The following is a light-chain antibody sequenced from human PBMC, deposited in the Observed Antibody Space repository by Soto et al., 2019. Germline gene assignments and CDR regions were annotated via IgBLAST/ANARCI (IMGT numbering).Light chain of an antibody. J-gene: IGKJ1*01. V-gene: IGKV3-20*01. Sequence: EIVLTQSPGTLSLSPGERATLSCRASQSVSIRYLAWYQQKPGQAPRLLMYGASTRATGIPDRFSGSGSGTDFTLTISRLEPEDFAVYYCQQFGGSPQTFGQGTKVDIK. CDR1: QSVSIRY. CDR3: QQFGGSPQT. CDR2: GAS.